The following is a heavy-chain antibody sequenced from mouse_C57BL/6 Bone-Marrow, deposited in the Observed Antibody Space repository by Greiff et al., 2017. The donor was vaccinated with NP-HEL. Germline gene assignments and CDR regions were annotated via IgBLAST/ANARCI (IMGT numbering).Heavy chain of an antibody. V-gene: IGHV1-18*01. Sequence: VQLQQSGPELVKPGASVKIPCKASGYTFTDYNMDWVKQSHGKSLEWIGDINPNNCGTIYNQKFKGKATLTVDKSSSTAYMELRSLTSEDTAVYYCARWAYGSSYGWFAYWGQGTLVTVSA. J-gene: IGHJ3*01. CDR2: INPNNCGT. D-gene: IGHD1-1*01. CDR1: GYTFTDYN. CDR3: ARWAYGSSYGWFAY.